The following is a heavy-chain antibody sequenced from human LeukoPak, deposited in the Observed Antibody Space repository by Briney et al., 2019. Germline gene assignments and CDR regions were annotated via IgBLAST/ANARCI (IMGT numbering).Heavy chain of an antibody. Sequence: GGSLRLSCAASAFTFSDYSMNWVRQAPGKGLEWVSYISSSSNRIFYAESVKGRFTISRDNAKNSLYLQMNGLRVEDAAVYYCARDRFPYGSGSGWFDPWGQGTLVTVSS. CDR1: AFTFSDYS. J-gene: IGHJ5*02. V-gene: IGHV3-48*01. D-gene: IGHD3-10*01. CDR2: ISSSSNRI. CDR3: ARDRFPYGSGSGWFDP.